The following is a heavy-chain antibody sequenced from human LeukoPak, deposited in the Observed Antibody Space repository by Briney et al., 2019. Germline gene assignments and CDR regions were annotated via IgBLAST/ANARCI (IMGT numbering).Heavy chain of an antibody. CDR2: ISGGGGST. V-gene: IGHV3-23*01. Sequence: GGSLRLSCAASGFTFSNYAMSWVRQAPGKGLEWVSGISGGGGSTYYPSSVKGRFTISRDNSKNTVYLQMNSLRAEDSAVYYCAKDRSMTTVVTPFGYWGQGTLVTVSS. J-gene: IGHJ4*02. CDR3: AKDRSMTTVVTPFGY. D-gene: IGHD4-23*01. CDR1: GFTFSNYA.